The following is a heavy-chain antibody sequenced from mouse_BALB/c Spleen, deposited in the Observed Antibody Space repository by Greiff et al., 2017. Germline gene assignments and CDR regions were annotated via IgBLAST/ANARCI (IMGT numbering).Heavy chain of an antibody. CDR2: IRLKSNNYAT. V-gene: IGHV6-6*02. CDR1: GFTFSNYW. CDR3: TRLYGNYFDY. J-gene: IGHJ2*01. D-gene: IGHD2-10*02. Sequence: EVQGVESGGGLVQPGGSMKLSCVASGFTFSNYWMNWVRQSPEKGLEWVAEIRLKSNNYATHYVESVKGRFTISRDDSKSSFYLQMNNLRAEDTGIYYCTRLYGNYFDYWGQGTTLTVSS.